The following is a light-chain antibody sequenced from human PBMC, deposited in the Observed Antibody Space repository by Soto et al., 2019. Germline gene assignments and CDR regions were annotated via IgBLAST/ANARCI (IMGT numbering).Light chain of an antibody. CDR1: QSVCYY. V-gene: IGKV3-20*01. J-gene: IGKJ5*01. CDR2: GAS. Sequence: EIVLTQSPGSLSVSVGERATLSCRASQSVCYYMTWYQQKPGQPPKLLIFGASNRDTDIPARFSGGGSGTDFTLTISRLEPEDFALYYCQHYGASPITFGQGTRVEI. CDR3: QHYGASPIT.